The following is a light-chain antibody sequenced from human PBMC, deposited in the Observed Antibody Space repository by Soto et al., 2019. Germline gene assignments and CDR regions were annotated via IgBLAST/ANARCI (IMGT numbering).Light chain of an antibody. Sequence: EIVLTQSPATLSLSPGERATLSCRASQSVSSYLAWYQQKPGQAPRLLIYDASKRATGIPARFSGSGSGTDFTLTISILEPEDFAVYYCHQRSNWPSALTFGGGTKVEIK. CDR3: HQRSNWPSALT. CDR1: QSVSSY. CDR2: DAS. J-gene: IGKJ4*01. V-gene: IGKV3-11*01.